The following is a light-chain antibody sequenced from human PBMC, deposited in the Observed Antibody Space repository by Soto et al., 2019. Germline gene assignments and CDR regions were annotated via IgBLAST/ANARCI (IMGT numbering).Light chain of an antibody. CDR1: QGVSYY. CDR2: AAS. CDR3: QQYYDYPNT. V-gene: IGKV1-8*01. J-gene: IGKJ2*01. Sequence: AIRMTQSPSSLSASTGETVTVTCRSSQGVSYYLAWYQQKPGKAPNLLIYAASTLWGGVPSRFSGSGSGTDFTLTISSLQSEDLATYYCQQYYDYPNTFGQGTKVDIK.